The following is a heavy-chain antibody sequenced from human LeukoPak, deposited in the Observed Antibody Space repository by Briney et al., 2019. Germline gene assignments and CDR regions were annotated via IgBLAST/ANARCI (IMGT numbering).Heavy chain of an antibody. CDR2: INPSGGGT. D-gene: IGHD3-22*01. CDR1: GYAFTRYY. V-gene: IGHV1-46*01. J-gene: IGHJ4*02. CDR3: ASASGYYAPPDY. Sequence: ASVKVSCKASGYAFTRYYIHWVRQAPGQGLEWMGIINPSGGGTSNAQKFQGRVTMTRDTSTSTVYMEVRGLTSEDTAVYYCASASGYYAPPDYWGQGTLVTVSS.